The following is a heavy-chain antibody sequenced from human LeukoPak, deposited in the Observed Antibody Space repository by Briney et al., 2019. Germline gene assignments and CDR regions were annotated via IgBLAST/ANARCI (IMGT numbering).Heavy chain of an antibody. V-gene: IGHV3-9*01. J-gene: IGHJ4*02. D-gene: IGHD2-8*01. CDR3: AKGSTNARPYYFDY. Sequence: PGGSLRLSCAASGFTFDDYAMHWVRQAPGKGLEWVSGISWNSGSIGYADSVKGRFTISRDNAKNSLYLQMNSLRAEDTAVYYCAKGSTNARPYYFDYWGQGSLVTVSS. CDR1: GFTFDDYA. CDR2: ISWNSGSI.